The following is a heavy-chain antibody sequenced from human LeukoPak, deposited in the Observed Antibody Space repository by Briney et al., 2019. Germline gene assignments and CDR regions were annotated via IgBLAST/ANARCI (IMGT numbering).Heavy chain of an antibody. CDR2: IYHSGST. Sequence: SETLSLTCAVSGYSISSGYYWGWIRQPPGKGLEWIGSIYHSGSTYYNPSLKSRVTISVDTSKNQFSLKLSSVTAADTAVYYCASPGYSSGWYHYWGQGTLVTVSS. J-gene: IGHJ4*02. D-gene: IGHD6-19*01. CDR1: GYSISSGYY. V-gene: IGHV4-38-2*01. CDR3: ASPGYSSGWYHY.